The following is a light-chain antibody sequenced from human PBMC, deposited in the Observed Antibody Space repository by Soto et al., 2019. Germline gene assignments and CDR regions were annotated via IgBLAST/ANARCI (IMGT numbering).Light chain of an antibody. Sequence: DIQMTQSPSTLSASVGDRVTITCRASQSISSWLAWYQQKPGKAPKLLIYKASSLESGVPSRFSGRGSGTEFPLTISSLQPDDFATYYCQQYNSYSRTFGQGTKVEIK. V-gene: IGKV1-5*03. CDR1: QSISSW. CDR3: QQYNSYSRT. J-gene: IGKJ1*01. CDR2: KAS.